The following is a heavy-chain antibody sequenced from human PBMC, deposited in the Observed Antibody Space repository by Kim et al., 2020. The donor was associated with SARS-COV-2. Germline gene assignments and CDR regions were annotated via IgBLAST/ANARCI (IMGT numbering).Heavy chain of an antibody. CDR2: ISGSSTTI. CDR3: AGLQL. J-gene: IGHJ4*02. CDR1: GFTFSTYS. D-gene: IGHD1-1*01. V-gene: IGHV3-48*04. Sequence: GGSLRLSCAASGFTFSTYSMNWVRQAPGKGLEWISHISGSSTTIYYADSVKGRFTISRDNAKNSLYLQMNSLRAEDTAVYYCAGLQLWGQGTLVTVSS.